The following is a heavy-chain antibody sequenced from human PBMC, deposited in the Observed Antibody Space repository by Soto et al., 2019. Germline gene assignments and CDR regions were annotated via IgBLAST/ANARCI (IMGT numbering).Heavy chain of an antibody. J-gene: IGHJ4*02. CDR1: GFTFSSYR. V-gene: IGHV3-48*01. D-gene: IGHD3-10*01. Sequence: EVQLVESGGGLVQPGGSLRLSCAASGFTFSSYRMNWVRQAPGKGLEWVSYISSSSSTIYYADSVKGRFTISRDNAKNSLYLQMNSLRAEDTAVYYCARANYYGSPGDFDSWGQGTLVTVSS. CDR3: ARANYYGSPGDFDS. CDR2: ISSSSSTI.